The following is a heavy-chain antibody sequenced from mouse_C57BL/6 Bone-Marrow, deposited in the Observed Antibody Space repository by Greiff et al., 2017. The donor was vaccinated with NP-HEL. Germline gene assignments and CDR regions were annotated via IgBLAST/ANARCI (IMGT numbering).Heavy chain of an antibody. CDR2: INPDSSTI. CDR1: GFDFSRYW. D-gene: IGHD2-4*01. Sequence: EVKLLESGGGLVQPGGSLKLSCAASGFDFSRYWMSWVRQAPGKGLEWIGQINPDSSTINYTPSLKDKFIISRDNAKNTLYLQMSKVRSEDTALYYCARPRSYYDYDGFAYWGQGTLVTVSA. CDR3: ARPRSYYDYDGFAY. V-gene: IGHV4-1*02. J-gene: IGHJ3*01.